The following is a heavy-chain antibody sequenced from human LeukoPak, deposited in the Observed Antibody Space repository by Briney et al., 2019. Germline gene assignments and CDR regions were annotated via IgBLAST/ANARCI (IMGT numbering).Heavy chain of an antibody. CDR3: ARAVARLEKSYYYYMDV. CDR2: VSAYNGNT. D-gene: IGHD3-16*01. CDR1: GYTFTSYG. Sequence: GASVKVSCKASGYTFTSYGTSWVRQAPGQGLEWMGWVSAYNGNTNYAQKLQGRVTMTTDTSTSTAYMELRSLRSDDTAVYYCARAVARLEKSYYYYMDVWGKGTTVTVSS. J-gene: IGHJ6*03. V-gene: IGHV1-18*01.